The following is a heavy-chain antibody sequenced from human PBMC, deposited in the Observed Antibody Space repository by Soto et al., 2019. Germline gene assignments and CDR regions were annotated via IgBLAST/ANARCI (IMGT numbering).Heavy chain of an antibody. CDR1: GYTFTSYA. V-gene: IGHV1-3*01. J-gene: IGHJ6*02. D-gene: IGHD6-6*01. CDR2: INAGNGNT. Sequence: QVQLVLSGAEVKKPGASVKVSCKASGYTFTSYAMHWVRQAPGQRLEWMGWINAGNGNTKYSQKFQGRVTITRDTSASTAYMELSSLRSEDTAVYYCARGGGSSAVDYYGMDVWGQGTTVTVSS. CDR3: ARGGGSSAVDYYGMDV.